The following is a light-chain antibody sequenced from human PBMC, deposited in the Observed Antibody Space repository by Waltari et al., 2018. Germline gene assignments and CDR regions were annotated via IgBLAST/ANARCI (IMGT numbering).Light chain of an antibody. J-gene: IGKJ5*01. Sequence: VMTQSPATLSVPPGERATLPCRPSQSIADNLAWYQQRRGQAPRLPIYGASTRATGVPARFTGRGSGTDFTLTISSLQSEDSAVYYCQQYNRWPPITFGLGTRLEI. CDR1: QSIADN. CDR2: GAS. CDR3: QQYNRWPPIT. V-gene: IGKV3-15*01.